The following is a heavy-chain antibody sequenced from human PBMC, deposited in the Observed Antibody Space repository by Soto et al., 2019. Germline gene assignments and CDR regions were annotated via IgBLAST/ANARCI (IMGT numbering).Heavy chain of an antibody. J-gene: IGHJ4*01. CDR1: GFIFGDAW. V-gene: IGHV3-15*07. Sequence: GGSLRLSYAASGFIFGDAWINWVRQAPGKGLEWVGRIKSKTDGGTTDFAAPVKGRFAISRDDSRDVVYMEMYSLKTDDTAVYFCTTDSLFTGQLVRMDNWGHGTLVTVSS. D-gene: IGHD3-9*01. CDR3: TTDSLFTGQLVRMDN. CDR2: IKSKTDGGTT.